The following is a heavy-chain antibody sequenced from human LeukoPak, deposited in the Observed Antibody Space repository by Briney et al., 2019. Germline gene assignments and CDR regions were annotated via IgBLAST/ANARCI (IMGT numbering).Heavy chain of an antibody. J-gene: IGHJ4*02. CDR3: TRDPRNVDYGGNPY. V-gene: IGHV3-74*01. D-gene: IGHD4-23*01. Sequence: GGSLRLSCVASGFSLSRYWMHWVRQAPGKGLVWVSRINSDGSSITYADSVKGRFTISRDNAKNTLYLQMNSLRAEDTAIYYCTRDPRNVDYGGNPYRGQGTLVTVSS. CDR1: GFSLSRYW. CDR2: INSDGSSI.